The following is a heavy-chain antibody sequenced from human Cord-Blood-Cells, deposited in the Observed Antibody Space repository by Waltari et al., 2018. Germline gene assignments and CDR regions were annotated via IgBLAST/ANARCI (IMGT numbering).Heavy chain of an antibody. CDR3: ARDSRIAARPWGAFDI. J-gene: IGHJ3*02. V-gene: IGHV4-31*03. CDR1: GCPISSGGYY. CDR2: IYYSEST. D-gene: IGHD6-6*01. Sequence: QVQLQESGQGLVKPSQTLSLTCTVSGCPISSGGYYWRWIRQHPGKGLEWIGYIYYSESTYYNPSLKSRVTIAVDTSKNQFSLKLSSVTAADTAVYYCARDSRIAARPWGAFDIWGQGTMVTVSS.